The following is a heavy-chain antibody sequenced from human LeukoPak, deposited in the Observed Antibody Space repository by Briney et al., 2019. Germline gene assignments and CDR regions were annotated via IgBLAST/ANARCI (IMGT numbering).Heavy chain of an antibody. CDR1: GGSISSYS. CDR2: IYTSGST. D-gene: IGHD6-19*01. Sequence: SETLSLTCTVSGGSISSYSWSWIRQPSGKGLEWIGRIYTSGSTNYNPSLKSRVTMSVDTSKSQFSLKLSSVTAADTAIYYCARDHLYSSGWFDYWGQGTLVTVSS. CDR3: ARDHLYSSGWFDY. V-gene: IGHV4-4*07. J-gene: IGHJ4*02.